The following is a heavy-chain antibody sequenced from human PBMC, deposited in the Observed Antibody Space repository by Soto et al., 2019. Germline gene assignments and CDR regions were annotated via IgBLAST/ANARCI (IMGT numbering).Heavy chain of an antibody. D-gene: IGHD4-17*01. CDR3: ARLPRTDYHMYYFDY. CDR1: GGSIRSSSYY. V-gene: IGHV4-39*01. J-gene: IGHJ4*02. CDR2: IYYSGRI. Sequence: PSETLSLTCTVSGGSIRSSSYYWGWIRQPPGRGLEWIGSIYYSGRIYYNPSLKSRVTMSVDTSKNQFSLILSSVTAADTAVYYCARLPRTDYHMYYFDYWGQGTLVTVSS.